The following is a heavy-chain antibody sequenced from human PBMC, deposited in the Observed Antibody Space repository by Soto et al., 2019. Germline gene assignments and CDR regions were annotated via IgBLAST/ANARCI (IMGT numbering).Heavy chain of an antibody. J-gene: IGHJ4*02. V-gene: IGHV4-38-2*02. D-gene: IGHD6-6*01. CDR1: GYSISSGYY. CDR2: IYHSGST. Sequence: SETLSLTCAVSGYSISSGYYWGWIRQPPGKGLEWIGSIYHSGSTYYNPSLKSRVTISVDTSKNQFSLKLSSVTAADTAVYYCARDSSIAASGDYWGQGTLVTVSS. CDR3: ARDSSIAASGDY.